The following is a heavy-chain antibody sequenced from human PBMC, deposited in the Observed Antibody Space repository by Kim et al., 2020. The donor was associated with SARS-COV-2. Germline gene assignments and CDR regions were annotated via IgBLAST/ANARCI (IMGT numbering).Heavy chain of an antibody. CDR2: IKSNTDGETT. Sequence: GGSLRLSCAASGFTFSNAWMNWVRQAPGKGLEWVGRIKSNTDGETTDDAAPVKGRFTISRDDSTNTLYLQMNSLKSEDTALYYCARQRGGSSKYYFDYWGQGTLVTVSS. CDR3: ARQRGGSSKYYFDY. V-gene: IGHV3-15*01. J-gene: IGHJ4*02. CDR1: GFTFSNAW. D-gene: IGHD6-6*01.